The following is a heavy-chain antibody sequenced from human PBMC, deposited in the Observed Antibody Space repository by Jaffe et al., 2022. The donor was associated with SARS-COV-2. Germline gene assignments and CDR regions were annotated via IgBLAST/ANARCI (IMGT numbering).Heavy chain of an antibody. Sequence: EVQLVESGGGLVQPGRSLRLSCAASGFTFDDHAMHWVRRGPGRGLEWVSGIGWNSGTLGYADSVKGRFTISRDNAKKSLYLQMNSLRAEDTALYYCTKGVKKSTVAGWGYYFESWGQGTRVTVSS. J-gene: IGHJ4*02. CDR3: TKGVKKSTVAGWGYYFES. CDR1: GFTFDDHA. D-gene: IGHD1-1*01. CDR2: IGWNSGTL. V-gene: IGHV3-9*01.